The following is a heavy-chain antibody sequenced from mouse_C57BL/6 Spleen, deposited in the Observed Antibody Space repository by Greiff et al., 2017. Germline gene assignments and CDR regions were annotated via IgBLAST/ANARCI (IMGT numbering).Heavy chain of an antibody. CDR2: IDPSDSYT. J-gene: IGHJ2*01. Sequence: QVQLQQPGAELVRPGTSVKLSCKASGYTFTSYWMHWVKQRPGQGLEWIGVIDPSDSYTNYNQKFKGKATLTVDTSSSTAYMQLSSLTSEDSAVYYCAKSEGSSGYIDYWGQGTTLTVSS. CDR3: AKSEGSSGYIDY. CDR1: GYTFTSYW. D-gene: IGHD3-2*02. V-gene: IGHV1-59*01.